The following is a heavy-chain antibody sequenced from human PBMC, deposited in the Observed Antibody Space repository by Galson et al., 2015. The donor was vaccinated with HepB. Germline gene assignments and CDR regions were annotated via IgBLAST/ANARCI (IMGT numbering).Heavy chain of an antibody. CDR1: GFTFSSYA. V-gene: IGHV3-23*01. CDR2: ISGSGGST. Sequence: SLRLSCAASGFTFSSYAMSWVRQAPGKGLEWVSAISGSGGSTYYADSVKGRFTISRDNSKNTLYLQMNSLRAEDTAVYYCAKEPYSSSWETDRPKYYFDYWGQGTLVTVSS. J-gene: IGHJ4*02. D-gene: IGHD6-13*01. CDR3: AKEPYSSSWETDRPKYYFDY.